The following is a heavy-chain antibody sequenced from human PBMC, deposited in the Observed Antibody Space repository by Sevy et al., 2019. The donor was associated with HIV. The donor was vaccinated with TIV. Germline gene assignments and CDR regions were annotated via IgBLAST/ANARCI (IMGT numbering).Heavy chain of an antibody. D-gene: IGHD3-22*01. CDR3: ARLGTYYYDSSGYYYNWFDP. CDR1: GGSISSSSYY. CDR2: IYYSGST. J-gene: IGHJ5*02. V-gene: IGHV4-39*01. Sequence: SETLSLTCTVSGGSISSSSYYWGWIRQPPGKGLEWIGSIYYSGSTYYNPSLKSRVTISVDTSKIQFSLKLSSVTAADTAVYYCARLGTYYYDSSGYYYNWFDPWGQGTLVTVSS.